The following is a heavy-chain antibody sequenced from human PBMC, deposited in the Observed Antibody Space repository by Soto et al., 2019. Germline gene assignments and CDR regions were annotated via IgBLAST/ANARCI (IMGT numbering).Heavy chain of an antibody. CDR3: AKDRAFNYFYGMDV. J-gene: IGHJ6*02. Sequence: LRPSCRASGLAFGNYAMNWVRQVPGRGLEWVAGVNTNGRSTYYADSVRGRFTISRDNSKITVYLQMNSLRAEDTAVYYCAKDRAFNYFYGMDVWGQGTTVTVSS. D-gene: IGHD3-10*01. V-gene: IGHV3-23*01. CDR2: VNTNGRST. CDR1: GLAFGNYA.